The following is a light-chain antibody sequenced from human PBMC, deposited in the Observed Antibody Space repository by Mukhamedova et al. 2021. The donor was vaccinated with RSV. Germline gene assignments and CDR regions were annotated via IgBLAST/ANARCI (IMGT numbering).Light chain of an antibody. CDR3: LQYDSLLS. J-gene: IGKJ4*01. CDR2: DAS. V-gene: IGKV1-33*01. Sequence: WYQRRVHGRAPKLLIYDASNLETGVPSRFSGSGSGTDFTFTISSLQAEDIASYYCLQYDSLLSFGGGTKVE.